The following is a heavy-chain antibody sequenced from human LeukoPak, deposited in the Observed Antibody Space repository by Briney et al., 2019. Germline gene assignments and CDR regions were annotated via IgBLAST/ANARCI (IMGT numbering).Heavy chain of an antibody. Sequence: QPGGSLRLSCAASGLTFARHAMTWARQTPGKGLEWVAGIGDSGTNTYYADSVKGRFTISRDNSKNMVYLQINSLRAEDTAVYFCATRPPSTTYFGVFDYWGQGTLVTVSS. D-gene: IGHD2/OR15-2a*01. J-gene: IGHJ4*02. CDR1: GLTFARHA. CDR2: IGDSGTNT. CDR3: ATRPPSTTYFGVFDY. V-gene: IGHV3-23*01.